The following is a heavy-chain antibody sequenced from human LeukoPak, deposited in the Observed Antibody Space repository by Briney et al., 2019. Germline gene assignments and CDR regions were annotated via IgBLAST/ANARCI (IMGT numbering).Heavy chain of an antibody. V-gene: IGHV3-7*01. J-gene: IGHJ4*02. CDR2: IKQDGSEK. Sequence: GGSLRLSCAAAGFTFSSYWMSWVRQAPGKGLEWVANIKQDGSEKYYVDSVKGRFTISRDNAENSLYLQMNSLRAEDTALYYCARKRPNYFDYWGQGTLVTVSS. CDR3: ARKRPNYFDY. CDR1: GFTFSSYW.